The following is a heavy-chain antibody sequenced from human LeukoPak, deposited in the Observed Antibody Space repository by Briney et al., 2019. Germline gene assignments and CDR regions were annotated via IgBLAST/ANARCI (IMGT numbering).Heavy chain of an antibody. CDR1: GFTFSSYA. V-gene: IGHV3-23*01. Sequence: GGSLRLSCAASGFTFSSYAMSWVRQAQGKGLEWVSGISGSGGSTYYADSVKGRFTISRDNSKNTLYLQMNSLRAEDTAVYYCAKERSALPSYNSFDPWGQGTLVTVSS. J-gene: IGHJ5*02. CDR3: AKERSALPSYNSFDP. D-gene: IGHD2-2*01. CDR2: ISGSGGST.